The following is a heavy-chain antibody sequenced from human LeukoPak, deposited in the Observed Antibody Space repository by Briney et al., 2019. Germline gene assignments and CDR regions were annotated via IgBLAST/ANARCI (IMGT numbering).Heavy chain of an antibody. J-gene: IGHJ6*02. V-gene: IGHV4-34*01. CDR1: GGFFSGYY. Sequence: SETLSLTCAVYGGFFSGYYWSWIRQPPGKGLDWIGEINHSGSTNYNPSLKSRVTISVDTSKNQFSLKLSSVTAADTAVYYCARDRIAAAGPVLIDYGMDVWGQGTTVTVSS. D-gene: IGHD6-13*01. CDR3: ARDRIAAAGPVLIDYGMDV. CDR2: INHSGST.